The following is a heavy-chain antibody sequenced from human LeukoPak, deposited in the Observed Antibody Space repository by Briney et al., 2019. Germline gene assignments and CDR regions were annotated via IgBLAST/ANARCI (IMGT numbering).Heavy chain of an antibody. CDR1: GFTFSSYA. V-gene: IGHV3-30-3*01. Sequence: PGGSLRLSCAASGFTFSSYAMHWVRQAPGKGLEWVAVISYDGSNKYYADSVKGRFTISRDNSKNTLYLQMNSLRAEDTAVYYCARDHGGGYYYDAFDIWGQGTMVTVSS. CDR2: ISYDGSNK. CDR3: ARDHGGGYYYDAFDI. J-gene: IGHJ3*02. D-gene: IGHD3-22*01.